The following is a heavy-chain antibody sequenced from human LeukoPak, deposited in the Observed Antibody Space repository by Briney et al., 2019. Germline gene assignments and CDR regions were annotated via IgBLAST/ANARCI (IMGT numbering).Heavy chain of an antibody. D-gene: IGHD3-22*01. CDR1: GFTFSSYA. CDR3: AREGITMIVVVITEGAFDI. Sequence: PGGSLRLSCAASGFTFSSYAMHWVRQAPGKGLEWVAVISYDGSNKYYADSVKGRFTISRDNSKNTLYLQMNSLRAEDTAVYYCAREGITMIVVVITEGAFDIWGQGTMVTVSS. V-gene: IGHV3-30*04. CDR2: ISYDGSNK. J-gene: IGHJ3*02.